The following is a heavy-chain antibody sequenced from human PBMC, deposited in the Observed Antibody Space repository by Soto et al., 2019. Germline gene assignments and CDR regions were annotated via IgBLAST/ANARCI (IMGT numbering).Heavy chain of an antibody. J-gene: IGHJ4*02. CDR2: IKQDGSEK. Sequence: ESLKISCAASGFTFSSYWMSWVRQAPGKGLEWVANIKQDGSEKYYVDSVKGRFTISRDNAKNSLYLQMNSLRAEDTAVYYCARGGGSAGVYYGSGSYDYWGQGTLVTVSS. CDR3: ARGGGSAGVYYGSGSYDY. CDR1: GFTFSSYW. V-gene: IGHV3-7*04. D-gene: IGHD3-10*01.